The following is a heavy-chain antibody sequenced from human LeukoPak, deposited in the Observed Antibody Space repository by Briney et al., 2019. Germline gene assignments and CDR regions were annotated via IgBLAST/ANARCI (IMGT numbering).Heavy chain of an antibody. CDR3: AIDCTNGVCYDDY. V-gene: IGHV3-11*04. CDR2: ISSSGSTI. D-gene: IGHD2-8*01. Sequence: PGGSLRLSCAASGFTFSDYYMSWIRQAPGKGLEWVSYISSSGSTIYYADSVKGRFTISRDNAKNSLYLQMNSLRAEDTAVYYCAIDCTNGVCYDDYWGQGTLVTVSS. CDR1: GFTFSDYY. J-gene: IGHJ4*02.